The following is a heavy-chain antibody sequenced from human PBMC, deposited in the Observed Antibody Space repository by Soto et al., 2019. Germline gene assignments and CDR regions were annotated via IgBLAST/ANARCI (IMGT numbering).Heavy chain of an antibody. J-gene: IGHJ4*02. CDR2: INAGNGNT. Sequence: ASVKVSCKASGYTYTSYAMHWVRHAPGQRLEWMGWINAGNGNTKYSQKFQGRVTITRDTSASTAYMELSSLRSEDTAMYYCARAVAVPASCDYWGQGTLVTVSS. D-gene: IGHD6-19*01. CDR1: GYTYTSYA. V-gene: IGHV1-3*01. CDR3: ARAVAVPASCDY.